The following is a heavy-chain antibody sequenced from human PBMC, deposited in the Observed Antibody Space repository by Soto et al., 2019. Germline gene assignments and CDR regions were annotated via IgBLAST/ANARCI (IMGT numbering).Heavy chain of an antibody. V-gene: IGHV4-34*01. CDR3: ASGDLYDFLSCYDSYYYGFDV. Sequence: TLCLTCAVYGGSFSGYYYSWILQPPWKGLEWIGEINHRGSTNYNPSLKSRVTISVDTSKNQFSLMLSSVTAADTAVYFCASGDLYDFLSCYDSYYYGFDVWGQGTTVTVSS. J-gene: IGHJ6*02. CDR2: INHRGST. D-gene: IGHD3-3*01. CDR1: GGSFSGYY.